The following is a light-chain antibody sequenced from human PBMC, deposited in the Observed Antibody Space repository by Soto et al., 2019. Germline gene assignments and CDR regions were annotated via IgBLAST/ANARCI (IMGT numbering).Light chain of an antibody. CDR2: SNN. V-gene: IGLV1-44*01. CDR1: FSNIGDNA. Sequence: QSALTQPPSLSATPGQRVNISCSGSFSNIGDNAVNWYQQLPGAAPKLLIYSNNQRPSGVPDRFSGSKSGTSASLAISGLQSEDEADYYCAAWDDSLNGYVFGTGTKVTVL. CDR3: AAWDDSLNGYV. J-gene: IGLJ1*01.